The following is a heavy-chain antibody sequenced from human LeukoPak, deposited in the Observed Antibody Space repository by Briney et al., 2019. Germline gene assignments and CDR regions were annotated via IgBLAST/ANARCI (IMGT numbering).Heavy chain of an antibody. J-gene: IGHJ6*03. D-gene: IGHD2-2*01. Sequence: PGGSLRLSCAASGITFNRSAITCVRQAPGKGLEWVASLSGTRDSRGAIYADSVKGRFTISRDDSKSTLFLRMNRLTAEDTAIYHCAKTRSSSSHYFYFMDVWAKGVTVTVSS. CDR1: GITFNRSA. CDR2: LSGTRDSRGA. CDR3: AKTRSSSSHYFYFMDV. V-gene: IGHV3-23*01.